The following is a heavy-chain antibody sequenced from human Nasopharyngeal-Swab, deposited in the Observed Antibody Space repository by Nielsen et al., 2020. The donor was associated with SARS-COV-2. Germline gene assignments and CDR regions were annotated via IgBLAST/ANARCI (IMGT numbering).Heavy chain of an antibody. CDR2: ISSSSSYT. J-gene: IGHJ4*02. CDR3: ARKGERGGNSDYFDY. CDR1: GFTFSDYY. D-gene: IGHD4-23*01. V-gene: IGHV3-11*03. Sequence: GGSLRLSCAASGFTFSDYYMSWIRQAPGKGLEWVSYISSSSSYTNYADSVKGRFTISRDNSNNTLFLQLNSLRADDTAVYYCARKGERGGNSDYFDYWGQGTLVTASS.